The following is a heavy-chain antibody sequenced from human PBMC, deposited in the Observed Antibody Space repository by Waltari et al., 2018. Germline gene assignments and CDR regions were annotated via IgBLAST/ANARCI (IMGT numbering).Heavy chain of an antibody. J-gene: IGHJ1*01. Sequence: QVQLQQWGAGLLKPSETLSLTCAVYGGSFSGYYWSWIRQPPGKGLEWIGEINHSGSTNYNPSLKSRVTISVDTSKNQFSLKLSSVTAADTAVYYCARFPRRDGPAGEYFQHWGQGTLVTVSS. CDR1: GGSFSGYY. V-gene: IGHV4-34*01. CDR3: ARFPRRDGPAGEYFQH. CDR2: INHSGST. D-gene: IGHD2-15*01.